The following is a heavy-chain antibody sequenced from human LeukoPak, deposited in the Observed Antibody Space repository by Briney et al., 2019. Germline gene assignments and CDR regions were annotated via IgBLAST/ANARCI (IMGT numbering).Heavy chain of an antibody. D-gene: IGHD4-17*01. J-gene: IGHJ6*02. CDR3: ARVTTVTTYYYYGMDV. CDR2: IYYSGST. CDR1: GGSISSYY. Sequence: SETLSLTCTVSGGSISSYYWSWIRQPPGKGLEWIGYIYYSGSTNYNPSLKSQVTISVDTSKNQFSLKLSSVTAADTAVYYCARVTTVTTYYYYGMDVWGQGTTVTVSS. V-gene: IGHV4-59*01.